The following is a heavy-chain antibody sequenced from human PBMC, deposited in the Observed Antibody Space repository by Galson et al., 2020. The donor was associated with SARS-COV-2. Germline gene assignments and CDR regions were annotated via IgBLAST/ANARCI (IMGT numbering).Heavy chain of an antibody. D-gene: IGHD2-8*01. Sequence: SETLSLTCTVSGGSISSYYWSWIRQPPGKGLEWIGYIYYSGSTNYNPSLKSRVTISVDTSKNQFSLKLSSVTAADTAVYYCAGRSQGYCSNGVGQYGFVPRCQGALVAVCS. J-gene: IGHJ5*02. CDR3: AGRSQGYCSNGVGQYGFVP. CDR2: IYYSGST. CDR1: GGSISSYY. V-gene: IGHV4-59*08.